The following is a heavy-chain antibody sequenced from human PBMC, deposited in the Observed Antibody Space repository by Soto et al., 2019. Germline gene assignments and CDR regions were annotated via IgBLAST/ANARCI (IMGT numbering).Heavy chain of an antibody. J-gene: IGHJ4*02. V-gene: IGHV4-4*02. Sequence: PSETLSPTCAVSGASITRDNWWIWVRQPPGQGLEWIGDIYHSGSTYYNPSLKSRVTISVDRSKNQFSLKLSSVTAADTAVYYCARRWGRTFDYWGQGTLVTVSS. CDR3: ARRWGRTFDY. D-gene: IGHD1-26*01. CDR1: GASITRDNW. CDR2: IYHSGST.